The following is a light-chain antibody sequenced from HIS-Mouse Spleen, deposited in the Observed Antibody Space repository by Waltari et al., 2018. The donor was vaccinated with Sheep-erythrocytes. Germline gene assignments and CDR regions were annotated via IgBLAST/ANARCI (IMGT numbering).Light chain of an antibody. J-gene: IGLJ3*02. CDR2: DVS. V-gene: IGLV2-11*01. CDR1: SSDVGGYNY. CDR3: CSYAGSSTPWV. Sequence: QSALTQPRQVSGSPGQLVTLSCTGTSSDVGGYNYVSWYPQHPGNAPKLLIYDVSKRPSGVPDRFSGSKSGNTASLTISGLQAEDEADYYCCSYAGSSTPWVFGGGTKLTVL.